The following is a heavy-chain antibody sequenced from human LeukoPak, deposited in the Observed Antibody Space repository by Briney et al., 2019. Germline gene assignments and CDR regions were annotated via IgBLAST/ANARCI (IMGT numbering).Heavy chain of an antibody. Sequence: GGSLRLSCAASGFTFSSYSMNWVRQAPGKGLEWVSSISSSSSYIYYADSVKGRLTISRDNATNSLYLQMNSLRAEDTAVYYCAKLDLLEWPDAFDIWGQGTMVTVSS. CDR3: AKLDLLEWPDAFDI. CDR2: ISSSSSYI. J-gene: IGHJ3*02. CDR1: GFTFSSYS. D-gene: IGHD3-3*01. V-gene: IGHV3-21*01.